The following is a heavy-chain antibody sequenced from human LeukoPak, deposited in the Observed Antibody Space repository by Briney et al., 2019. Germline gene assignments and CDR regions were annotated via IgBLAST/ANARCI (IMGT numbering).Heavy chain of an antibody. J-gene: IGHJ3*02. D-gene: IGHD3-22*01. CDR1: GFTVSSNY. V-gene: IGHV3-66*02. CDR3: ARDPHYYDSSGYLVRGAFDI. Sequence: PGGSLRLSCAASGFTVSSNYMSWVRQAPGKGLEWVSVIYSGGSTYYADSVKGRFTISRDNSKNTLYLQINSLRAEDTAVYYCARDPHYYDSSGYLVRGAFDIWGQGTMVTVSS. CDR2: IYSGGST.